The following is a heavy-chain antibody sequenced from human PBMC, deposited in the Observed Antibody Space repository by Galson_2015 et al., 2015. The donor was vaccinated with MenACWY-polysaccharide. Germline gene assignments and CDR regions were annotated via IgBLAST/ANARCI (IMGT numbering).Heavy chain of an antibody. CDR2: INPGNGHT. CDR1: GYTFIPYS. D-gene: IGHD4/OR15-4a*01. CDR3: ARGIRDSGDYGQDYFDN. Sequence: SVQASCKASGYTFIPYSMHWVRQAPGQRLEWMGWINPGNGHTNYPQKFQGRVIFTRDTSANTGYMELRSLRYEDTAVYYCARGIRDSGDYGQDYFDNWGQGTPVTVSS. J-gene: IGHJ4*02. V-gene: IGHV1-3*01.